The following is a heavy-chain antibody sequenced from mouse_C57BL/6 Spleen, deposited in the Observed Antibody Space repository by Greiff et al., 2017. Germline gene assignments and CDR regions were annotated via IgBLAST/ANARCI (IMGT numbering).Heavy chain of an antibody. CDR2: IYPGSGST. D-gene: IGHD2-4*01. V-gene: IGHV1-55*01. J-gene: IGHJ1*03. Sequence: QVQLQQPGAELVKPGASVKMSCKASGYTFTSYWITWVKQRPRQGLEWIGDIYPGSGSTNYNEKFKSKATLTVDTSSSPAYMQLSSLTSEDSAVYYCASSYDYPDVWGTGTTVTVSS. CDR3: ASSYDYPDV. CDR1: GYTFTSYW.